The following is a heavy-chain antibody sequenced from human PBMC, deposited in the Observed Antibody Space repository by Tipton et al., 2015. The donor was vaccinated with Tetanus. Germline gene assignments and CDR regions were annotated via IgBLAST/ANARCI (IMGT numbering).Heavy chain of an antibody. CDR1: GFIFSDYY. V-gene: IGHV3-11*01. D-gene: IGHD1-26*01. CDR2: ITESDSTI. CDR3: ARDGLVRAFSLDY. J-gene: IGHJ4*02. Sequence: SLRLSCEASGFIFSDYYMSWIRQAPGKGLEWISYITESDSTIYYADSVKGRFTISRDNAKSSVYLQMNYLSAQDTAVYYCARDGLVRAFSLDYWGQGTLVTVSS.